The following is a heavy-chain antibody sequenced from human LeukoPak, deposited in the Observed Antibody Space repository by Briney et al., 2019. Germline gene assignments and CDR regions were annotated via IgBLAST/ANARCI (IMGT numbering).Heavy chain of an antibody. J-gene: IGHJ6*03. CDR1: GFTFSSYA. D-gene: IGHD3-3*01. V-gene: IGHV3-64*01. CDR3: ARDRGITIFGVVGYYMDV. Sequence: GGSLRLSRAASGFTFSSYAMHWVRQAPGKGLEYVSAISSNGGSTYYANSVKGRLTISRDNSKNTLYLQMGSLRAEDMAVYYCARDRGITIFGVVGYYMDVWGKGTTVTVSS. CDR2: ISSNGGST.